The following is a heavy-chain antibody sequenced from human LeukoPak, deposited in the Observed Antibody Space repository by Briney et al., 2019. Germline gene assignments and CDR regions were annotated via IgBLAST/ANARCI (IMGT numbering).Heavy chain of an antibody. CDR3: ARAAITHFDY. CDR1: GGSISSHY. CDR2: IYYSGST. D-gene: IGHD5-18*01. J-gene: IGHJ4*02. V-gene: IGHV4-59*11. Sequence: PSETLSLTCTVSGGSISSHYWSWIRQPPGKGLEWIGYIYYSGSTNYNPSLKSRVTIPVDTSKNQFPLKLSSVTAADTAVYYCARAAITHFDYWGQGTLVTVSS.